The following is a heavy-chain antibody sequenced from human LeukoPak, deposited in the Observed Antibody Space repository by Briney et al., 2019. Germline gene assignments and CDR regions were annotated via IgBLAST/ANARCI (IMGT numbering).Heavy chain of an antibody. D-gene: IGHD7-27*01. CDR3: AKDGGLWVSAHWGDS. CDR2: IKQDGSEK. CDR1: GFTFSSYW. V-gene: IGHV3-7*03. J-gene: IGHJ4*02. Sequence: PGGSLRLSCAASGFTFSSYWMSWVRQAPGKGLEWVANIKQDGSEKYHVDSVKGRFTISRDNAKNSLYLQMNSLRAEDTAVYYCAKDGGLWVSAHWGDSWGRGTLVTVSS.